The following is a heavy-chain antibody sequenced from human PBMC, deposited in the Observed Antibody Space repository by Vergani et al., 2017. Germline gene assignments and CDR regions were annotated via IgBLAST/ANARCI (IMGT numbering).Heavy chain of an antibody. CDR1: GFTVSSNY. CDR2: ISGSGGNT. Sequence: EVQLVESGGGLIQPGGSLRLSCAASGFTVSSNYMSWVRQAPGKGLEWVSAISGSGGNTYYAESVKGRFTISRDNAKNTLYLQMNSLRADDTAVYYCAKDRASIAARSFDYWGQGTLLVTVSS. J-gene: IGHJ4*02. D-gene: IGHD6-6*01. V-gene: IGHV3-23*04. CDR3: AKDRASIAARSFDY.